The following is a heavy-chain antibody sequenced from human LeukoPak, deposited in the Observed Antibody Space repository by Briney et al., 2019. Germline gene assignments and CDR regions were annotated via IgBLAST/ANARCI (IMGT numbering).Heavy chain of an antibody. V-gene: IGHV4-59*12. CDR1: GGSMSPYH. Sequence: PSETLSLTCTVSGGSMSPYHWGWIRQPPGKGLEWTGYIYYSGSTYYNPSLKSRVTISVDTSKNQFSLKLSSVTAADTAVYYCARAASVVNPFDYWGQGTLVTVSS. D-gene: IGHD4-23*01. CDR3: ARAASVVNPFDY. CDR2: IYYSGST. J-gene: IGHJ4*02.